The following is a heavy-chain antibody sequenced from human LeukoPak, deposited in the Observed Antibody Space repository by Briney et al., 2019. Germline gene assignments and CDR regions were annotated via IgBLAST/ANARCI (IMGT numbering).Heavy chain of an antibody. Sequence: PSETLSLTCTVSGGSISSGSYYWSWIRQPAGKGLEWIGRIYTSGSTNYNPSLKSRVTISVDTSKNQFSLKLSSVTAADTAVYYCARETYYYDSSGYYNWGQGTLVTVSS. CDR1: GGSISSGSYY. V-gene: IGHV4-61*02. J-gene: IGHJ4*02. CDR3: ARETYYYDSSGYYN. D-gene: IGHD3-22*01. CDR2: IYTSGST.